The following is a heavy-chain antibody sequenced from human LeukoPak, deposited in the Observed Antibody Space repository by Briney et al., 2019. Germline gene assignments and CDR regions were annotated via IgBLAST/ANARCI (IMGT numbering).Heavy chain of an antibody. V-gene: IGHV3-33*01. CDR2: IWYDGSNK. Sequence: GGSLRLSCAASGFSFSSYVMHWVRQAPGKGLEWVAVIWYDGSNKYYADSMRGRFTISRDNPENTLYLQMSSLRAEDTAVYYCARGILGYSTVCLDYWGQGALVTVSS. CDR3: ARGILGYSTVCLDY. CDR1: GFSFSSYV. D-gene: IGHD5-12*01. J-gene: IGHJ4*02.